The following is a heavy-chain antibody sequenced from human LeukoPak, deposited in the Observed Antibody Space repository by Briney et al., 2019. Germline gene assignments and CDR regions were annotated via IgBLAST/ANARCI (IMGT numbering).Heavy chain of an antibody. V-gene: IGHV1-69*13. CDR2: IIPIFGTA. CDR3: ARVPRYSSGWYYFDY. CDR1: GGTFSSYA. D-gene: IGHD6-19*01. J-gene: IGHJ4*02. Sequence: ASVKVSCKASGGTFSSYAISCVRHAPGQGLEWMGGIIPIFGTANYAQKFQGRVTITADESTSTAYMELSSLRSEDTAVYYCARVPRYSSGWYYFDYWGQGTLVSVSS.